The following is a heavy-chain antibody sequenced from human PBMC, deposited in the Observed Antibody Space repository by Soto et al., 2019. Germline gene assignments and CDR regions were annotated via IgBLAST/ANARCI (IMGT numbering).Heavy chain of an antibody. CDR1: GFTFGSYW. D-gene: IGHD3-22*01. J-gene: IGHJ3*02. CDR2: IRPDGSEK. CDR3: ARGDYYDTSGPFSDAFDI. V-gene: IGHV3-7*04. Sequence: EVQLVESGGGLVQPGGSVRLSCAASGFTFGSYWMSWVRQAPGKGLEWVANIRPDGSEKYYVDSVKGRFTMSRDNAKTSLYLQMNSLRVDDTAVYYCARGDYYDTSGPFSDAFDIWGQGTMVTVSS.